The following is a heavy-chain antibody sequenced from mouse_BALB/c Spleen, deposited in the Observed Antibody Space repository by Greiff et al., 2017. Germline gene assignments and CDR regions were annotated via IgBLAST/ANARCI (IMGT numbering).Heavy chain of an antibody. CDR2: ILPGSGST. V-gene: IGHV1-9*01. CDR1: GYTFSSYW. CDR3: ARGPNGYGNYGNWYFDV. Sequence: QVQLQQSGAELMKPGASVKISCKATGYTFSSYWIEWVKQRPGHGLEWIGEILPGSGSTNYNEKFKGKATFTADTSSNTAYMQLSSLTSEDSAVYYCARGPNGYGNYGNWYFDVWGAGTTVTVSS. D-gene: IGHD2-1*01. J-gene: IGHJ1*01.